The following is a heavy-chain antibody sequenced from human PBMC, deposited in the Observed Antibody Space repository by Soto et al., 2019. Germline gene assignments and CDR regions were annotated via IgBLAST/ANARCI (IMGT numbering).Heavy chain of an antibody. CDR2: INYRGTT. Sequence: SSETLSLTCTVSGGSIIDGQTYLNWIRQHPERGLEWMGYINYRGTTNYSPALKSRILISIDTSKNQFSLRLTSVTAADTAVYYCARDAPGVAPYWGQGTTVTVSS. CDR1: GGSIIDGQTY. J-gene: IGHJ6*02. D-gene: IGHD2-15*01. V-gene: IGHV4-31*03. CDR3: ARDAPGVAPY.